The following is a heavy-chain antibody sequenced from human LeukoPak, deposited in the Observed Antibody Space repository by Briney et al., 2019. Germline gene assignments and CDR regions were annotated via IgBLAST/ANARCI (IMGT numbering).Heavy chain of an antibody. CDR2: IKQDGSEK. D-gene: IGHD3-3*01. J-gene: IGHJ4*02. Sequence: GGSLRLSCAASGFTFSSYWMSWVRQAPGKGLEWVANIKQDGSEKYYVDSVKGRFTISRDNAKNSLYLQMNRLRAEDTAVYYCALSPSMYYDFWSGYFDYWGQGTLVTVSS. CDR1: GFTFSSYW. CDR3: ALSPSMYYDFWSGYFDY. V-gene: IGHV3-7*03.